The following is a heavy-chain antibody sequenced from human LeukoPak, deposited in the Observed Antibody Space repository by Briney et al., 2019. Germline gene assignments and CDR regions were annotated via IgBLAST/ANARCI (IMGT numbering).Heavy chain of an antibody. Sequence: GGSLRLSCAASGFTFSSYVMNWVRQSPGGGLEWVSTISTGGVAFYADSVKGRFTISRDNSKNTLYLQMNSLRAEDTAVYYCAKGPFLELYYFDYWGQGTLVTVSS. V-gene: IGHV3-23*01. CDR2: ISTGGVA. D-gene: IGHD3-3*02. J-gene: IGHJ4*02. CDR1: GFTFSSYV. CDR3: AKGPFLELYYFDY.